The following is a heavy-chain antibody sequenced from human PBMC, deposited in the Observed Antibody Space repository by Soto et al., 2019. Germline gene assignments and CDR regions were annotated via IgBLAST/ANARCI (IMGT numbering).Heavy chain of an antibody. CDR2: IYYSGST. CDR3: ARGYSSSLGYNWFDP. D-gene: IGHD6-6*01. J-gene: IGHJ5*02. CDR1: GGSISSYY. V-gene: IGHV4-59*12. Sequence: SETLSLTCTVSGGSISSYYWSWIRQPPGKGLEWIGDIYYSGSTNYNPSLKSRVTISVDTSKNQFSLKLSSVTAADTAVYYCARGYSSSLGYNWFDPWGQGTLVTVSS.